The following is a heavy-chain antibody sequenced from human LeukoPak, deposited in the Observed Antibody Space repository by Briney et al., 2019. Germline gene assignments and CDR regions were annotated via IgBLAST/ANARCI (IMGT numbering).Heavy chain of an antibody. CDR3: ARGYYDTRASAFDI. V-gene: IGHV1-46*01. Sequence: VSSEKVSCKASGYTFSSYYMHWVRQAAGQGLEWMGIINPSGGAPSYAQKFQGRVTMTGDTSTSTVYMDLSSLRSEDTAMYYCARGYYDTRASAFDIWGQGTMVTVSS. D-gene: IGHD3-22*01. J-gene: IGHJ3*02. CDR2: INPSGGAP. CDR1: GYTFSSYY.